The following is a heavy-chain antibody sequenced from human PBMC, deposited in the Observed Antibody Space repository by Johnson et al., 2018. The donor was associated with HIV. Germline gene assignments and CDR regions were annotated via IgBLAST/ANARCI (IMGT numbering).Heavy chain of an antibody. Sequence: VQLVESGGGLIHPGGSLRLSCAASGFTVSSSYMNWVRQAPGKGLEWVANINQDGSDKYYVDSVKGRFTISRDNAKNSLYLQMNSLRAEDTALYYCAKDTLLESGFDIWGQGTMVTVSS. CDR3: AKDTLLESGFDI. V-gene: IGHV3-7*03. CDR2: INQDGSDK. CDR1: GFTVSSSY. J-gene: IGHJ3*02. D-gene: IGHD3-3*02.